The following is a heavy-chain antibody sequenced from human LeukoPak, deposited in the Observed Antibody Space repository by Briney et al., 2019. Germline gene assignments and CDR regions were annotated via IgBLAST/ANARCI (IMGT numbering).Heavy chain of an antibody. V-gene: IGHV3-66*02. CDR2: IYAGGTT. Sequence: AGSLRLSCAASGFTVSSSYKSWVRQAPGKGLEWISVIYAGGTTHYADSVEGRFTISRDNSVNTLYLQMNSLRTEDTAVYRCARAFVTAAGFFDTWGRGTLVTVSS. D-gene: IGHD6-13*01. J-gene: IGHJ4*02. CDR1: GFTVSSSY. CDR3: ARAFVTAAGFFDT.